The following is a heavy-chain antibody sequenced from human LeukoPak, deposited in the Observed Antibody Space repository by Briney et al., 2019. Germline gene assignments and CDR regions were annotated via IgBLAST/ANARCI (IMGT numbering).Heavy chain of an antibody. CDR1: GFSFSSYE. CDR3: ARDLGSGIDI. V-gene: IGHV3-48*03. D-gene: IGHD3-3*01. Sequence: GGSLRLCCAASGFSFSSYEMNWVRHAPGKGLERVSYISSSGSTIYYADSVKGRFTISRDNAKNSLYLQMNSLRAEDTAVCYCARDLGSGIDIWGQGTMVTVSS. CDR2: ISSSGSTI. J-gene: IGHJ3*02.